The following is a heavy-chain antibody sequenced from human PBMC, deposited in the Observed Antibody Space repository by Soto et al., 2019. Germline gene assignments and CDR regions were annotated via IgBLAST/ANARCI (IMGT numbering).Heavy chain of an antibody. D-gene: IGHD3-22*01. J-gene: IGHJ4*02. Sequence: QVQLVESGGGLVKPGGSLRLSCAASGFTFRDYYMSWIRQAPGKGLEWVSYIGSSGSTIYYADSVKGRFTISRDNAKNSLYLQMNSLRAEDTGVYYCARTDISAYYVVYWGPGTLVTVSS. CDR1: GFTFRDYY. CDR2: IGSSGSTI. V-gene: IGHV3-11*01. CDR3: ARTDISAYYVVY.